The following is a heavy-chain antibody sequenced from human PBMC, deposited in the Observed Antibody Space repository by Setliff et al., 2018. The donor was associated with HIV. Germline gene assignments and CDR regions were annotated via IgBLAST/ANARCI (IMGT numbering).Heavy chain of an antibody. CDR2: ISSSSSYI. D-gene: IGHD2-15*01. CDR1: GFVFSNYD. Sequence: GGSLRLSCAASGFVFSNYDMNWVRQAPGKGLEWVSSISSSSSYIYYADSVKGRFTISRDNSKNTLYLQMNSLRAEDTAVYYCARVVVAATTWYFDLWGRGTLVTVSS. V-gene: IGHV3-21*04. J-gene: IGHJ2*01. CDR3: ARVVVAATTWYFDL.